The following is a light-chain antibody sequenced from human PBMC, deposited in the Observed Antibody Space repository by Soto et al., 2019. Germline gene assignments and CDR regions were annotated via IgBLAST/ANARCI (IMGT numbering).Light chain of an antibody. CDR2: DAS. J-gene: IGKJ5*01. CDR1: ESVSRX. CDR3: QQYNSWPPIT. Sequence: EVVMTPSRATLSVSPGERATLSCRATESVSRXLAWYQKKPXQAPRLXXYDASTRATGIPDRFSGGGSGTELTLTISSLQSEDVVVYYCQQYNSWPPITFGQGTRLEI. V-gene: IGKV3-15*01.